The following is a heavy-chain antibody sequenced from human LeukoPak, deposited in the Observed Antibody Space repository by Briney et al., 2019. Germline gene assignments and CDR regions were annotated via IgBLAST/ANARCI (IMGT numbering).Heavy chain of an antibody. J-gene: IGHJ4*02. CDR3: ARDNPYYYDSDGYYDY. Sequence: SETLSLTCTVSGGSISSGSYYWSWIRQPAGKGLEWIGRIYTSGSTSYNPSLKSRVTISVDTSKNQFSLKLSSVTAADTAVCYCARDNPYYYDSDGYYDYWGQGTLVTVSS. CDR2: IYTSGST. V-gene: IGHV4-61*02. CDR1: GGSISSGSYY. D-gene: IGHD3-22*01.